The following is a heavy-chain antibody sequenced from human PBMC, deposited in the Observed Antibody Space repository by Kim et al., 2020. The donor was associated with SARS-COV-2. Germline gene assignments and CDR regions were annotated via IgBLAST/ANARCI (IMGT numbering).Heavy chain of an antibody. CDR3: AREGYYDSSGYYHHDAFDI. D-gene: IGHD3-22*01. CDR1: GGSISSYY. V-gene: IGHV4-59*01. J-gene: IGHJ3*02. Sequence: SETLSLTCTVSGGSISSYYWSWIRQPPGKRLEWIGYIYYSGNFNYNPSLKSRVTISVDTSKNQLSLKLSSVTAADTAVYYCAREGYYDSSGYYHHDAFDIWGQGTMVTVSS. CDR2: IYYSGNF.